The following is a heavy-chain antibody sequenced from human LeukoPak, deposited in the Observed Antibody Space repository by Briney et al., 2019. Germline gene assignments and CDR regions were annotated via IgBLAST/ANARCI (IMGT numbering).Heavy chain of an antibody. J-gene: IGHJ5*02. CDR2: ISYDGSNK. D-gene: IGHD5-18*01. CDR3: ARDVYSYGYVGPFDP. V-gene: IGHV3-30-3*01. CDR1: GFTFSSYA. Sequence: GGSLRLSCAASGFTFSSYAMHWVRQAPGKGLEWVAVISYDGSNKYCADSVKGRFTISRDNSKNTLYLQMNSLRAEDTAVYYCARDVYSYGYVGPFDPWGQGTLVTVSS.